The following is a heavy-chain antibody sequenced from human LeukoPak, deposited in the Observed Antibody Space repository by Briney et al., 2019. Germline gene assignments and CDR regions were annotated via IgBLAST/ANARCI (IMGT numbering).Heavy chain of an antibody. V-gene: IGHV4-59*01. Sequence: SETLSLTCTVSGGSISSYYWSWIRQPPGKGLEWIGYIYYSGSTNYNPSLKSRVTISVDTSKNQFTLKLSSVTAADTAVYYCARVKSATVTFFYYYYYMDVWGKGTTVTISS. J-gene: IGHJ6*03. D-gene: IGHD4-17*01. CDR3: ARVKSATVTFFYYYYYMDV. CDR2: IYYSGST. CDR1: GGSISSYY.